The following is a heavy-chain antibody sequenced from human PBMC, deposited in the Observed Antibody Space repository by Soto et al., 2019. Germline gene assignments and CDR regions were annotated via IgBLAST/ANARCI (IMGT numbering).Heavy chain of an antibody. CDR2: IRGSDGST. D-gene: IGHD3-9*01. J-gene: IGHJ4*02. CDR3: AKDVNYDMWAGYYYY. CDR1: GFTLSSYG. V-gene: IGHV3-23*01. Sequence: EVQLLESGGGLVQPGGSLRVSCAASGFTLSSYGMTWVRQAPGKGLEWVSTIRGSDGSTYYADSVKGRFTISRDNSKNTLYLQMNSLRVEDTAVYFCAKDVNYDMWAGYYYYWGQGTLVTVSS.